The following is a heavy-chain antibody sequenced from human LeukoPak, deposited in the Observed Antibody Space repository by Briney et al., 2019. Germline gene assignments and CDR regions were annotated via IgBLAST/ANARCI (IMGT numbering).Heavy chain of an antibody. CDR2: ISAYNGNT. V-gene: IGHV1-18*01. D-gene: IGHD4-17*01. CDR3: ARDLHYGDYEDY. CDR1: GYTFTSYG. Sequence: ASVKVSCKASGYTFTSYGISWVRQAPGQGLEWMGWISAYNGNTNYAQKLQGRVTMTTDTSTSTACMELRSLRSDDTAVYYCARDLHYGDYEDYWGQGTLVTVSS. J-gene: IGHJ4*02.